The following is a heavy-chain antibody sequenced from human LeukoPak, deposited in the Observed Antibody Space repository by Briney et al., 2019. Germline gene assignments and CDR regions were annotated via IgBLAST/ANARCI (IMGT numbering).Heavy chain of an antibody. CDR1: GFTFSSYS. CDR3: AKGRWGLTINNFDL. V-gene: IGHV3-21*04. D-gene: IGHD2-21*01. Sequence: GGSLRLSCAASGFTFSSYSMNWVRQAPGKGLEWVSSISSSSSYIYYADSVKGRFTISRDSSKNTLYLQMNSLRGEDTALYYCAKGRWGLTINNFDLWGQGTMVTVSS. CDR2: ISSSSSYI. J-gene: IGHJ3*01.